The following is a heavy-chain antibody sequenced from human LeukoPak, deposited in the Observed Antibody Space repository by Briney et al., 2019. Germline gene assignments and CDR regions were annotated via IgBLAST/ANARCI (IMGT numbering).Heavy chain of an antibody. D-gene: IGHD5-12*01. CDR1: GFTFSNYG. J-gene: IGHJ4*02. V-gene: IGHV3-20*04. CDR2: INWNGGST. CDR3: ARDRSYGGYNGPIGY. Sequence: GGSLRLSCAASGFTFSNYGMHWVRQAPGKGLEWVSGINWNGGSTGYAESVKGRFTISRDNAKNSLYLQMNSLRAEDTALYYCARDRSYGGYNGPIGYWGQGTLVTVSS.